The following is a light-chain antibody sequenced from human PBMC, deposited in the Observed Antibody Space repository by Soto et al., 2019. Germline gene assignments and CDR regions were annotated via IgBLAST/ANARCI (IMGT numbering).Light chain of an antibody. CDR1: QSISSW. J-gene: IGKJ4*01. Sequence: KQSSQSPSTLSATVEDRVTITCRASQSISSWLAWYQQKPGKAPKLLIYDAYSLESGTPSRFSGRRSGTEFTLTIASVQPEDFATYYCQQYSSDSPLTFGGGTKVDIK. CDR3: QQYSSDSPLT. V-gene: IGKV1-5*01. CDR2: DAY.